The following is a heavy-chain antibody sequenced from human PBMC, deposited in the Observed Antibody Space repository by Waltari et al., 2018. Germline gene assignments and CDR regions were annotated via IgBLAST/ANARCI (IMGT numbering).Heavy chain of an antibody. V-gene: IGHV5-51*01. CDR1: GYSLTTYW. Sequence: EVQLVQSGVEVRKPGQSLKISCKGSGYSLTTYWIGWVRQMPGKGLEWMGIIYPGDADTRYSPSFQGQIAISADNSISAAYLQWSSLKASDTAMYFCARAPTGTASPYYFDYWGQGTLVTVSS. D-gene: IGHD1-1*01. CDR3: ARAPTGTASPYYFDY. CDR2: IYPGDADT. J-gene: IGHJ4*02.